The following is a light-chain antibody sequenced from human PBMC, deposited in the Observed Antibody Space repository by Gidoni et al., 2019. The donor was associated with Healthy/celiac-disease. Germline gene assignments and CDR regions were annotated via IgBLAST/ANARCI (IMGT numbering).Light chain of an antibody. CDR3: QQYGSSPQT. CDR2: GAS. J-gene: IGKJ1*01. CDR1: QSVSSSH. V-gene: IGKV3-20*01. Sequence: EIVLTQSPGTLSLSPGERATLSCRASQSVSSSHLAWYQQKPGQAPRLLIYGASSRATGIPDRFSGSGSRTDFTLTISRLEPEDFAVYYCQQYGSSPQTFGQGTKVEIK.